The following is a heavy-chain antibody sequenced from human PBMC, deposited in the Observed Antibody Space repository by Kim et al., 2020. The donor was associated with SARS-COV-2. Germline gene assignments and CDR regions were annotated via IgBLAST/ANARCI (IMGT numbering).Heavy chain of an antibody. V-gene: IGHV5-51*01. J-gene: IGHJ4*02. CDR2: IYPGDSDT. CDR3: ARALRSPSYRARFDY. CDR1: GYSFTSYW. Sequence: GESLKISCKGSGYSFTSYWIGWVRQMPGKGLEWMGIIYPGDSDTRYSPSFQGQVTISADKSISTAYLQWSSLKASDTAMYYCARALRSPSYRARFDYWGQGTLVTVSS. D-gene: IGHD4-17*01.